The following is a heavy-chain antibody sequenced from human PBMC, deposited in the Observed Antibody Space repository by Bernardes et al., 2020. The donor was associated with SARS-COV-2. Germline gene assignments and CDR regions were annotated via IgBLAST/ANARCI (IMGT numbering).Heavy chain of an antibody. J-gene: IGHJ4*02. D-gene: IGHD3-3*01. CDR2: ISSNGGST. CDR1: GFTFSSYA. V-gene: IGHV3-64D*09. Sequence: GGSLRLSCSASGFTFSSYAMHWVRQAPGKGLEYASAISSNGGSTYYADSVKGRFTISRDNSKNTLYLQMSSLRAEDTAVYYCVKGVPYYDFWSGMYYFDYWGQGTLVTVSS. CDR3: VKGVPYYDFWSGMYYFDY.